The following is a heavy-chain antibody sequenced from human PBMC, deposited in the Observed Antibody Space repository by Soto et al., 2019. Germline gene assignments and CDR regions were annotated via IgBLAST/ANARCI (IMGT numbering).Heavy chain of an antibody. D-gene: IGHD3-10*01. CDR1: GFIFSDSS. J-gene: IGHJ4*02. CDR3: ARDLRVTMIRGIMNNFDY. CDR2: MSHDGSNE. V-gene: IGHV3-30-3*01. Sequence: QVQLVESGGGVVPPGGSLRLSCAASGFIFSDSSMHWVRQAPGKGLEWVGVMSHDGSNEFYPDSVKGRFIISRDNSNNTLYLQLNSLRPADTAVYYCARDLRVTMIRGIMNNFDYRGQGTLVTVSS.